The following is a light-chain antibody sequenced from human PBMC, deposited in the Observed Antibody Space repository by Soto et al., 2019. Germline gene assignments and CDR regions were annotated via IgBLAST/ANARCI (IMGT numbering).Light chain of an antibody. Sequence: DIQMTLYPNSLSASVGDRVTITCRASQSISSYLNWYQQKPGKAPKLLIYAASSLQSGVPSRFSGSGSGTDFTLTISRFQPEDFATYYCQQSYSTPRIRVAQGTRLEIK. V-gene: IGKV1-39*01. CDR1: QSISSY. J-gene: IGKJ5*01. CDR3: QQSYSTPRIR. CDR2: AAS.